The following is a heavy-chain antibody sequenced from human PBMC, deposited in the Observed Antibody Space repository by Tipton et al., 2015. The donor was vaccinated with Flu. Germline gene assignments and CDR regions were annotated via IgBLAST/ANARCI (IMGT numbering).Heavy chain of an antibody. J-gene: IGHJ4*02. D-gene: IGHD3-10*01. CDR3: AGSIGFGYYFDY. Sequence: TLSLTCAVYGGSFSGYYWSWIRQPPGKGLEWIGEINHSGSTNYNPSLKSRVTISVDTSKNQFSLKVSSVTAADTAVYYCAGSIGFGYYFDYWGQGTLVTVSS. V-gene: IGHV4-34*01. CDR2: INHSGST. CDR1: GGSFSGYY.